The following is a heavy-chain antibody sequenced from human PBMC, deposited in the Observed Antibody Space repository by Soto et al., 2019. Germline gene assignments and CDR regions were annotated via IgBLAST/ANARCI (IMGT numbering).Heavy chain of an antibody. CDR2: ISYDGSNK. Sequence: QVQLVESGGGVVQPGRSLRLSCAASGFTFSSYGMHWVRQAPGKGLEWVAVISYDGSNKYYADSVKGRFTISRDNSKNTLYLQMNSLRAEDTAVYYCAKDPGGANWNDAAQDGYYYYYGMDVWGQGTTVTVSS. V-gene: IGHV3-30*18. CDR1: GFTFSSYG. J-gene: IGHJ6*02. CDR3: AKDPGGANWNDAAQDGYYYYYGMDV. D-gene: IGHD1-1*01.